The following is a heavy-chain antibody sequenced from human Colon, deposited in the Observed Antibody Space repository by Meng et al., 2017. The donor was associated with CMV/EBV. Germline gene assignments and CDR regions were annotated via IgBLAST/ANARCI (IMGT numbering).Heavy chain of an antibody. V-gene: IGHV4-39*07. J-gene: IGHJ5*02. D-gene: IGHD2-2*02. CDR3: ARDPFNCGRSSCYKGASNWFDP. CDR1: YY. CDR2: VKYSGTT. Sequence: YYWGWIRQPPGRGLEWIASVKYSGTTYHNASLKSRVTISVDTSKNQFSLKLTSVTAADTAVYYCARDPFNCGRSSCYKGASNWFDPWGQGTLVTVSS.